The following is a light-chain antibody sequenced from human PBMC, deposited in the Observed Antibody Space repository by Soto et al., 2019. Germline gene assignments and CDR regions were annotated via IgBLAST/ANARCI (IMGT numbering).Light chain of an antibody. J-gene: IGLJ1*01. V-gene: IGLV2-14*01. CDR3: SSYSISTADL. CDR2: EVS. Sequence: QSVLTQPASVSGSPGQSNTISCTGTSSDVGGYDYVSWYQLHPGKAPKLMVFEVSNRPSGVSYRFSGSKSGNTASLTISGLQAEDEADYFCSSYSISTADLFGTGTKVTVL. CDR1: SSDVGGYDY.